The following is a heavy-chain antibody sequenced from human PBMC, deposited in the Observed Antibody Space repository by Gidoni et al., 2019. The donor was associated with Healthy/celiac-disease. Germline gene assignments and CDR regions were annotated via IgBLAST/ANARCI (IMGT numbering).Heavy chain of an antibody. CDR3: ARVQDYYDSSPHWYFDL. J-gene: IGHJ2*01. D-gene: IGHD3-22*01. V-gene: IGHV4-34*01. Sequence: QVQLQQWGAGLLKPSETLSLTCAVYGGSFSGYYWSWIRQPPGKGLEWIGEINHSGSTNYNPSLKSRVTISVDTSKNQFSLKLSSVTAADTAVYYCARVQDYYDSSPHWYFDLWGRGTLVTVSS. CDR1: GGSFSGYY. CDR2: INHSGST.